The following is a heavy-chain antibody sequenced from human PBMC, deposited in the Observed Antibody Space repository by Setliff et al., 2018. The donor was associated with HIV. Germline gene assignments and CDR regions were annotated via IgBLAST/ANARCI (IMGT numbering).Heavy chain of an antibody. CDR2: MNPKSGVS. V-gene: IGHV1-8*01. J-gene: IGHJ4*02. CDR3: ARGEFYCGTDCYWSSFDY. CDR1: GQSFTNYD. Sequence: ASVKVSCKPSGQSFTNYDIHWLRRASGQGLGWMGWMNPKSGVSGSALKFHDRVTMTRDTSTLTLYMELSSLTSEDTAVYYCARGEFYCGTDCYWSSFDYWGQGILVTVSS. D-gene: IGHD2-21*02.